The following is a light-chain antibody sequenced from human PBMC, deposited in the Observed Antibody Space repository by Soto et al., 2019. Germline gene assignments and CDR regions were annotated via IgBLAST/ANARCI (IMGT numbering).Light chain of an antibody. J-gene: IGKJ2*01. CDR2: GAS. Sequence: EIVLTQSPGTLSLSPGERATLSCRASQSVSSTYLAWYQQKPGQAPRVLVYGASNRATGIPDRFSGSGSETDFTLTISRLEHEDVAVYFSQQYGTPPPFTFGQGTKVEIK. CDR3: QQYGTPPPFT. V-gene: IGKV3-20*01. CDR1: QSVSSTY.